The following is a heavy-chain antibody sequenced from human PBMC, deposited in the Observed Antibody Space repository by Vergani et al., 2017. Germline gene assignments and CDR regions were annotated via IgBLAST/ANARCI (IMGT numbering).Heavy chain of an antibody. J-gene: IGHJ6*02. CDR2: IRYDGSSE. Sequence: QVQILQSGGGVVQPGGSLRLSCTLSGFTLNTYGIHWVRQAPGKGLEWVSFIRYDGSSEYYGDSVKGRFTISRDKSQNTVNLQMNSLRTEDTAVYFCASSVIAGNVGGAYFGVDVWGRGTTVSVSS. D-gene: IGHD2/OR15-2a*01. V-gene: IGHV3-30*02. CDR3: ASSVIAGNVGGAYFGVDV. CDR1: GFTLNTYG.